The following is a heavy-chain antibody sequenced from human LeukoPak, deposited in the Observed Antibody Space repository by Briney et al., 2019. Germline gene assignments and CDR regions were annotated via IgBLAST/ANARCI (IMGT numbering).Heavy chain of an antibody. J-gene: IGHJ1*01. CDR2: IYYSGGT. D-gene: IGHD3-16*01. V-gene: IGHV4-39*07. Sequence: SETLSLTCTVSGGSISSNGYYWAWFRQPPGKGLEWIGSIYYSGGTYYNPSLKSRVTISVDTSKNQFSLKLSSVTAADTAVYYCARGPPITQGLGYFQHWGQGTLVTVSS. CDR3: ARGPPITQGLGYFQH. CDR1: GGSISSNGYY.